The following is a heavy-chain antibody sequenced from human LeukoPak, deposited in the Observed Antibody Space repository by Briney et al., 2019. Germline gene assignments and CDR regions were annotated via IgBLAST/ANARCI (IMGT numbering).Heavy chain of an antibody. J-gene: IGHJ6*03. CDR3: ARDPARPEDYYYYYMDV. V-gene: IGHV4-4*07. D-gene: IGHD6-6*01. Sequence: SETLSLTCTVSGGSISSYYWSWIRQPAGKGLEWIGRIYTSGSTNYNPSLKSRVTMSVDTSKNQFSLKLSSVTDADTAVYYCARDPARPEDYYYYYMDVWGKGTTVTVSS. CDR1: GGSISSYY. CDR2: IYTSGST.